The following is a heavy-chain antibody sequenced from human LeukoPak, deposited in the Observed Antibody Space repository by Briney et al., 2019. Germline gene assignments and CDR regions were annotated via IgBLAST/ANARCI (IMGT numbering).Heavy chain of an antibody. CDR2: INPNTGGT. D-gene: IGHD3-9*01. CDR3: ARSPDILTGENFDY. V-gene: IGHV1-2*02. J-gene: IGHJ4*02. CDR1: GYTFTGYY. Sequence: ASVKVSCKASGYTFTGYYMHWVRQAPGQGLEWMRWINPNTGGTNYAQKFQDRVTMTRDTSISTDYMELSRLRYDDTAVYYCARSPDILTGENFDYWGQGTLVTVSS.